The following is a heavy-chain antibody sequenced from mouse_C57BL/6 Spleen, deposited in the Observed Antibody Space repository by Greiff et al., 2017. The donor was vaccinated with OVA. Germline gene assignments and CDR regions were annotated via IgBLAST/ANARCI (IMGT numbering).Heavy chain of an antibody. Sequence: LVESGAELVKPGASVKMSCKASGYTFTTYPIEWMKQNHGKSLEWIGNFHPYNDDTKYNEKFKGKATLTVEKSSSTVYLELSRLTSDDSAVYYCARGIYYDYDLGYWGQGTTLTVSS. D-gene: IGHD2-4*01. CDR2: FHPYNDDT. V-gene: IGHV1-47*01. CDR1: GYTFTTYP. CDR3: ARGIYYDYDLGY. J-gene: IGHJ2*01.